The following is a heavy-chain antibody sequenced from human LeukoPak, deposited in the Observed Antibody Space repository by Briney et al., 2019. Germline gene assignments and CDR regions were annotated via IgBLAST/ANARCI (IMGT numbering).Heavy chain of an antibody. CDR3: ARGKYSSSSAWFDP. J-gene: IGHJ5*02. CDR1: GFTFSSYE. Sequence: HPGGSLRLSCAASGFTFSSYEMNWVRQAPGKGLEWVSYISSSSSTIYYADSVKGRFTISRDNAKNSLYLQMNSLRAEDTAVYYCARGKYSSSSAWFDPWGQGTLVTVSS. V-gene: IGHV3-48*01. CDR2: ISSSSSTI. D-gene: IGHD6-6*01.